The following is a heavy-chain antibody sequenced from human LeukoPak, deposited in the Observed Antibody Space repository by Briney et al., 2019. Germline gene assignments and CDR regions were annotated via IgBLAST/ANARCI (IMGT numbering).Heavy chain of an antibody. J-gene: IGHJ6*02. Sequence: ASVKVSCKASGYTFTGYYMHWVRQAPGQGLEWMGIINPSGGSTSYAQKFQGRVTMTRDTSTSTVYMELSSLRSEDTAAYYCARRNDILTGYYPPDVWGQGTTVTVSS. CDR2: INPSGGST. CDR1: GYTFTGYY. CDR3: ARRNDILTGYYPPDV. D-gene: IGHD3-9*01. V-gene: IGHV1-46*01.